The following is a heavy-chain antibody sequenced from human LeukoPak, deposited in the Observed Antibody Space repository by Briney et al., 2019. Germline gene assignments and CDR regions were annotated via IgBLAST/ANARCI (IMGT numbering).Heavy chain of an antibody. Sequence: SETLSLTCTVSGGSISSSSYYWGWIRQPPGKGLEWIGSIYYSGSTYYNPSLKSRVTISVDTSKNQFSLKLSSVTAADTAVYYCARVRWLAIPGGRDYYYYYYMDVWGKGTTVTVSS. CDR2: IYYSGST. CDR1: GGSISSSSYY. D-gene: IGHD2-2*02. CDR3: ARVRWLAIPGGRDYYYYYYMDV. J-gene: IGHJ6*03. V-gene: IGHV4-39*07.